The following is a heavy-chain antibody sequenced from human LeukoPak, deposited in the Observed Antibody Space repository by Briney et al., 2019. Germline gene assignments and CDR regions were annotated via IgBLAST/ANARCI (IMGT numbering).Heavy chain of an antibody. V-gene: IGHV3-7*01. CDR1: GFTFSSYW. CDR3: ARGYYGSGSYYNDRFDY. J-gene: IGHJ4*02. D-gene: IGHD3-10*01. Sequence: GGSLRLSCAASGFTFSSYWMLWVRQAPGKGLEWVASIKQDGSEKYYVDSMKGRFTISRDNAKNSLYLQMNSLRAEDTAVYYCARGYYGSGSYYNDRFDYWGQGTLVTVSS. CDR2: IKQDGSEK.